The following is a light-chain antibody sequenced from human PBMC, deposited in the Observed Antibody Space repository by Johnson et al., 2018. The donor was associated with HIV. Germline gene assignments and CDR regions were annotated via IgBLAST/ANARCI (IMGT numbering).Light chain of an antibody. CDR3: GTWDSSLSAYV. J-gene: IGLJ1*01. Sequence: QSVLTQPPSVSAAPGQKVTISCSGSSSNIGNNYVSWYQQLPGTAPKLLIYDNNKRPSGIPDRFSGSTSGTSATLGITGLQTGAEADYYCGTWDSSLSAYVFGTGTKVTVL. CDR2: DNN. V-gene: IGLV1-51*01. CDR1: SSNIGNNY.